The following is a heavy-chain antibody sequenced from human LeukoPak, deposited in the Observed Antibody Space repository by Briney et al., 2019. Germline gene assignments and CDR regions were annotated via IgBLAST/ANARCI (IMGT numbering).Heavy chain of an antibody. CDR2: FDPEDGET. CDR1: GYTLTELS. V-gene: IGHV1-24*01. J-gene: IGHJ3*02. D-gene: IGHD2-15*01. CDR3: ATPNQYCSGGSCYSNDAFDI. Sequence: ASVKVSCKVSGYTLTELSMHWVRQAPGKGLEWMGGFDPEDGETIYAQKFQGRVTMTEDTSTDTAYMELSSLRSVDTAVYYCATPNQYCSGGSCYSNDAFDIWGQGTMVTVSS.